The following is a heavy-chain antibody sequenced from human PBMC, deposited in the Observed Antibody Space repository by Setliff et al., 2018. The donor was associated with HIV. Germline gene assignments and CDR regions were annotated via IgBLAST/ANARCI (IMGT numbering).Heavy chain of an antibody. CDR2: INPSGGST. Sequence: ASVKVSCKASGYTFTSYHMYWVRQAPGQGLEWMGAINPSGGSTRYAQKFQGRVTMTRGTSTSTVYMELSSLRSEDTAVYYCARDLSISNPYYDILTGPGVYWGQGTLVTVSS. V-gene: IGHV1-46*01. CDR1: GYTFTSYH. J-gene: IGHJ4*02. CDR3: ARDLSISNPYYDILTGPGVY. D-gene: IGHD3-9*01.